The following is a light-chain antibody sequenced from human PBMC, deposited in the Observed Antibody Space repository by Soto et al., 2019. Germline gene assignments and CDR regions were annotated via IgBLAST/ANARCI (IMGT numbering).Light chain of an antibody. V-gene: IGKV2-28*01. CDR2: LGS. CDR3: TQALKTPCT. J-gene: IGKJ1*01. Sequence: DIVMTRSPLSLPVTPGEPASISCRSSQSLLHSNGYNYLDWYLQKPGQSPQLLIYLGSNRASGVPDRFSGSGSGKDFTLKISRVEAEDVGVYYSTQALKTPCTFGQGTKVEIX. CDR1: QSLLHSNGYNY.